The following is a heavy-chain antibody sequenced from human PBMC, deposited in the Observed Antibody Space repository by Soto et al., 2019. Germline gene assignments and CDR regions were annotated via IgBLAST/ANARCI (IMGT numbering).Heavy chain of an antibody. D-gene: IGHD3-10*01. V-gene: IGHV3-48*01. Sequence: PGGSLRLSCSASGFTFSSYSMNWVRQAPGKGLEWVSYISSSSSTIYYADSVKGRFTISRDNAKNSLYLQMNSLRAEDTAVYYCARDRVVRGVIMDDAFDIWGQGTMVTVSS. J-gene: IGHJ3*02. CDR3: ARDRVVRGVIMDDAFDI. CDR2: ISSSSSTI. CDR1: GFTFSSYS.